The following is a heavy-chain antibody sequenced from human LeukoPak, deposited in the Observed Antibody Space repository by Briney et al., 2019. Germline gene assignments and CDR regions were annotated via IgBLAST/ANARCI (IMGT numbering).Heavy chain of an antibody. CDR3: ARDFDFWSGYYSDY. Sequence: GGSLRLSCAASGFTFSSYWMSWVRQAPGKGLEWVANIKQDGSEKYYVDSVKGRFTISRDNAKNSLYLQMNSLRAEDTAVYYCARDFDFWSGYYSDYWGQGTLVTVSS. D-gene: IGHD3-3*01. CDR1: GFTFSSYW. V-gene: IGHV3-7*01. J-gene: IGHJ4*02. CDR2: IKQDGSEK.